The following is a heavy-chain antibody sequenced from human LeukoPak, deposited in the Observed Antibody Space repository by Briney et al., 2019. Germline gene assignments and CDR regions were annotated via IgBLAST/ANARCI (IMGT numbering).Heavy chain of an antibody. Sequence: SETLSLTCTVSGGSISSSSYHWGSIRQPPGKGLEWIGSIYYSGTTYYNPSLKSRVTISVDTSKNQFSLKVSSVTAADTAVYHSADAIGYTSGGYDYWGHGSLVTVSS. CDR3: ADAIGYTSGGYDY. D-gene: IGHD6-19*01. V-gene: IGHV4-39*01. CDR1: GGSISSSSYH. J-gene: IGHJ4*01. CDR2: IYYSGTT.